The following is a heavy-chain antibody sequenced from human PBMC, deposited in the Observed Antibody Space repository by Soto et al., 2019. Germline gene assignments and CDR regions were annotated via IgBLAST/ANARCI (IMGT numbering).Heavy chain of an antibody. Sequence: EVQLVESGGGLVQPGGSLRLSCVASGFTFSRSSMNWVRQAPGKGLEWVSNNRSTSNAMYYADSVKGRFTVSRDNGKNSLYLQMNSLRDEDTAVYYCARDMVGFDYWGQGTLVTVSS. J-gene: IGHJ4*02. D-gene: IGHD2-15*01. CDR3: ARDMVGFDY. V-gene: IGHV3-48*02. CDR1: GFTFSRSS. CDR2: NRSTSNAM.